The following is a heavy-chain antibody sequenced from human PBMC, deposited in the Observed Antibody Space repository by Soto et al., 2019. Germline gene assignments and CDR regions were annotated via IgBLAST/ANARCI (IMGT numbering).Heavy chain of an antibody. V-gene: IGHV4-31*04. J-gene: IGHJ6*02. Sequence: QVRLQESGPGLVQPSQTLSLTCTVSGVSVSGGVSYWGWFRQHSGKGREWMGYIYSTGSTYYNPSLQSRVSISSDTSQNQFTLRLLSVTAADTAVYYCAGITTFGVVNYGLDVWGQGTKVTVSS. CDR3: AGITTFGVVNYGLDV. D-gene: IGHD3-3*01. CDR1: GVSVSGGVSY. CDR2: IYSTGST.